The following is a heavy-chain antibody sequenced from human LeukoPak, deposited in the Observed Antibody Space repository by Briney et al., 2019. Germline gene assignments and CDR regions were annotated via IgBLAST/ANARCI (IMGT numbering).Heavy chain of an antibody. CDR1: GYTFTGYY. CDR2: INPNSGGT. D-gene: IGHD1-20*01. J-gene: IGHJ4*02. Sequence: ASVKVSCKASGYTFTGYYMHWVRQAPGQGLEWMGWINPNSGGTNYAQKFQGRVTMTRDTSISTAYMELSRLRSDDTAVYYCARDLPYNWNYFDYWGQGTLVTVSS. V-gene: IGHV1-2*02. CDR3: ARDLPYNWNYFDY.